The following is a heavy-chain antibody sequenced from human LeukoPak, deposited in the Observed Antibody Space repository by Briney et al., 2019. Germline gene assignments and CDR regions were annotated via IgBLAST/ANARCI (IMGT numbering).Heavy chain of an antibody. CDR2: IYSGGST. D-gene: IGHD3-10*01. Sequence: GSLRLSCAASGFTVSSNYMSWVRQAPGKGLEWVSVIYSGGSTYYADSVKGRFTISRDNSKNTLYLQMNSLRAEDTAVYYCARVGYYYGSGSYLSPLDYWGQGTLVTVSS. CDR3: ARVGYYYGSGSYLSPLDY. CDR1: GFTVSSNY. J-gene: IGHJ4*02. V-gene: IGHV3-66*01.